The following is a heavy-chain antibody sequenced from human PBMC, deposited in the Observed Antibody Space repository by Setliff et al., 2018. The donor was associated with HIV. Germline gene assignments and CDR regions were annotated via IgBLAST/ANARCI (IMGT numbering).Heavy chain of an antibody. D-gene: IGHD6-13*01. V-gene: IGHV3-49*04. Sequence: GGSLRLSCTGSGFSFDDQTMSWVRQAPGKGLEWVGIMRGEARGVTTEYAASVKGRFTISKDKFKNVAYLQMSSLKTEDTAVYYCTRASSWYFYMAVWGKGTTVTVS. CDR3: TRASSWYFYMAV. CDR1: GFSFDDQT. CDR2: MRGEARGVTT. J-gene: IGHJ6*03.